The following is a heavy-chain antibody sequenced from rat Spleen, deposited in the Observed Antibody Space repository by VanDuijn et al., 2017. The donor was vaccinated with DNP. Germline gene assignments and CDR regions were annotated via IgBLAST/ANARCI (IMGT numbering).Heavy chain of an antibody. J-gene: IGHJ2*01. V-gene: IGHV5-27*01. CDR2: ITNSGRTT. Sequence: EVQLVESGGGLVQPGRSLKLSCAASGFTFSNYGMAWVRQAPTKGLEWVASITNSGRTTYYRDSVKGRFTIPRDNAESTLYLQMDSLRSEDTATYYCTTDPYTTDYRDYWGQGVMVTVSS. CDR1: GFTFSNYG. CDR3: TTDPYTTDYRDY. D-gene: IGHD1-6*01.